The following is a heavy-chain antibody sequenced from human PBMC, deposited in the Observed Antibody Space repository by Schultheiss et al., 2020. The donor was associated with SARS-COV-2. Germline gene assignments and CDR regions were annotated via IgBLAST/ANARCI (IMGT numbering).Heavy chain of an antibody. J-gene: IGHJ6*02. CDR2: IYNSGST. V-gene: IGHV4-59*08. Sequence: SETLSLTCTVSGGSISSYYWSWIRQPPGKGLEWIGYIYNSGSTNYNPSLKSRVTISVDTSKNQFSLKLSSVTAADTAVYYCARHYSNYYGMDVWGQGTTVTVSS. CDR3: ARHYSNYYGMDV. D-gene: IGHD4-11*01. CDR1: GGSISSYY.